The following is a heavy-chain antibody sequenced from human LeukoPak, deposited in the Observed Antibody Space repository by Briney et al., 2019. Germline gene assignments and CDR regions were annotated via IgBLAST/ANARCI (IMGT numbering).Heavy chain of an antibody. J-gene: IGHJ4*02. CDR3: ARDLGYCSSTSCYLRPFYYFDY. CDR1: GFTFSSYE. Sequence: PGGSLRLSSAASGFTFSSYEMNWVRQAPGKGLEWVSYISSSGSTIYYADSVKGRFTISRDNAKNSLYLQMNSLRAEDTAVYYCARDLGYCSSTSCYLRPFYYFDYWSQGTLVTVSS. CDR2: ISSSGSTI. V-gene: IGHV3-48*03. D-gene: IGHD2-2*01.